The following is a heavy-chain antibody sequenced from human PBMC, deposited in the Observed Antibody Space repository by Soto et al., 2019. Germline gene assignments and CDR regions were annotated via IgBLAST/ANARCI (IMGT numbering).Heavy chain of an antibody. CDR2: ISAYNGNT. CDR3: ALTPGIAAAGTPYYGMDL. D-gene: IGHD6-13*01. Sequence: ASVKVSCKASGYTFTSYGISWVRQAPGQGLEWMGWISAYNGNTNYAQKLQGRVTMTTDTSTSTAYMELRSLRSDDTAVYYCALTPGIAAAGTPYYGMDLRGQRSTVTVSS. CDR1: GYTFTSYG. V-gene: IGHV1-18*01. J-gene: IGHJ6*02.